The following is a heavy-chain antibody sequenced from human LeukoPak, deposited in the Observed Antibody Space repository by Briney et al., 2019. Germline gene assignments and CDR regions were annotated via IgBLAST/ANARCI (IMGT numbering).Heavy chain of an antibody. CDR3: ARDGACSSTSCQSFDY. J-gene: IGHJ4*02. D-gene: IGHD2-2*01. CDR2: INPYSGDR. CDR1: GYTFTGYY. Sequence: GASVKVSCKASGYTFTGYYMHWVRQDPGQGLEWIGWINPYSGDRNYAQKFQGRVTMTGDTSISTAYMELSRLQSDDTAVYYCARDGACSSTSCQSFDYWGQGTLVTVSS. V-gene: IGHV1-2*02.